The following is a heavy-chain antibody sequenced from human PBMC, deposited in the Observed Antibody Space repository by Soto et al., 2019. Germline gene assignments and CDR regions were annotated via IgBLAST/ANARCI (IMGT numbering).Heavy chain of an antibody. J-gene: IGHJ6*02. D-gene: IGHD4-4*01. CDR1: GFTFSNYE. Sequence: EVQLVESGGGLVQAGGSPRLSCAVFGFTFSNYEMNWVRQAPGKGLEWVSYISNSGRAIYYAESVKGRFTISRDNAKNSLYLQMNSLRAEDTAVYYCARDPEIYSGKFDYGLDVWGQGTTVTVSS. CDR3: ARDPEIYSGKFDYGLDV. CDR2: ISNSGRAI. V-gene: IGHV3-48*03.